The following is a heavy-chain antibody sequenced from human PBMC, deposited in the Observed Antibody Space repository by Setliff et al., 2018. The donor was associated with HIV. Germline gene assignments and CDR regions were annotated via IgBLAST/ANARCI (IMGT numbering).Heavy chain of an antibody. CDR3: ARESEKGPNYLEY. CDR1: GGSISSDCCY. Sequence: SETLSLTCSVSGGSISSDCCYWGWIRQPPGKGLEWIASIYYSGYTYSNPSLKSRVTISVDTSKNQFSLKLSSVTAADTAVYYCARESEKGPNYLEYWGQGMLVTVSS. V-gene: IGHV4-39*07. J-gene: IGHJ4*02. CDR2: IYYSGYT.